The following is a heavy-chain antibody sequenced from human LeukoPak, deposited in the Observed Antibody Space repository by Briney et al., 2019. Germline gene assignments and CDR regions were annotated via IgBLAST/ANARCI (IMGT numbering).Heavy chain of an antibody. CDR1: GYTFTGYH. V-gene: IGHV1-2*06. Sequence: GASVKVSCKASGYTFTGYHMHWVRQDPGQGLEWMGRINPNSGDTNNAQKFQGRVTMTRDTSISTAYMDLSRLTSDDTAVYYCARDYCSSTSCLFDYWGQGTLVTVSS. J-gene: IGHJ4*02. CDR3: ARDYCSSTSCLFDY. CDR2: INPNSGDT. D-gene: IGHD2-2*01.